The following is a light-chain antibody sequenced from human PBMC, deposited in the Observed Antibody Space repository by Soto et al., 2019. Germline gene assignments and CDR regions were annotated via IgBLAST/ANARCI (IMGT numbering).Light chain of an antibody. CDR3: SSYTTTSPLGV. V-gene: IGLV2-14*02. CDR1: SSDVGTYNL. J-gene: IGLJ3*02. Sequence: QSALTQPASVSGSPGQSITISCTGTSSDVGTYNLVSWYQHHPGKAPKLMIYEVNNRPSGVSNRFSASKSGNTASLTISGLQAEDEAHYYCSSYTTTSPLGVFGGGTKLTVL. CDR2: EVN.